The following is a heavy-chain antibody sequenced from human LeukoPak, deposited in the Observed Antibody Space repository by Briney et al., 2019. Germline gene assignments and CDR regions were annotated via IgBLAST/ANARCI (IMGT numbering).Heavy chain of an antibody. V-gene: IGHV1-46*01. CDR1: RYTFTSYY. D-gene: IGHD6-13*01. CDR2: INPSGGST. CDR3: AEESGAAAGIN. Sequence: ASVKVSCKASRYTFTSYYMHWVRQAPGQGLEWMGIINPSGGSTSYAQKFQGRVTMTRDTSTSTVYMELSSLRSEDTAVYYCAEESGAAAGINWGQGTLVTVSS. J-gene: IGHJ4*02.